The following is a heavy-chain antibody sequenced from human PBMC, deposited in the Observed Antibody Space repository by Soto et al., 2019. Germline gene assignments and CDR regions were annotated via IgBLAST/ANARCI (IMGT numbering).Heavy chain of an antibody. J-gene: IGHJ4*02. Sequence: GASVKVSCKASGYTFTSYGISWVRQAPGQGLEWMGWITPYNDKTNYAPMLQGRVTMTTDTSTSTAYMELRSLRSDDTAVYYCARVFYDSAGYYDYWGKGTLVTVSS. CDR1: GYTFTSYG. CDR3: ARVFYDSAGYYDY. D-gene: IGHD3-22*01. CDR2: ITPYNDKT. V-gene: IGHV1-18*01.